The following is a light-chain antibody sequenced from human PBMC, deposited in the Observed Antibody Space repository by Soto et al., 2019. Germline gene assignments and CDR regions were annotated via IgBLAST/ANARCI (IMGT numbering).Light chain of an antibody. Sequence: DVQMTQSPSSLSASVGDRVTITCRASRDISSSLAWYQQKPGKVPKLLIYAASTLHAGVQSRFSGSGSGTFFTLTINCLQPEDVATYYCQKYNSAPNTFGRGTRQEIK. CDR3: QKYNSAPNT. J-gene: IGKJ2*01. V-gene: IGKV1-27*01. CDR1: RDISSS. CDR2: AAS.